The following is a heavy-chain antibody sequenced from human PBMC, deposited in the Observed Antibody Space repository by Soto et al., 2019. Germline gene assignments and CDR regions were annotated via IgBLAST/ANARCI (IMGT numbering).Heavy chain of an antibody. Sequence: QVQLVESGGGVVQPGRSLRLSCETSGFTFSHYGMHWVRQAPGKGLEWVALIAYDGSNNYYADSVKGRFAISRDNSKNTLYLQMNRLRAEDTAVYYCAKDLATVSTDHYYYAMDVWGLGTTVTVSS. CDR1: GFTFSHYG. V-gene: IGHV3-30*18. CDR3: AKDLATVSTDHYYYAMDV. D-gene: IGHD4-4*01. CDR2: IAYDGSNN. J-gene: IGHJ6*02.